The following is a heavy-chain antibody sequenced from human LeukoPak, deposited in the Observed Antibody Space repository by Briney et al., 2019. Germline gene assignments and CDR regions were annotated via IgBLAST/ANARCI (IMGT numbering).Heavy chain of an antibody. Sequence: GGSLRLSCAGSGFTFSNYWMHWVRQAPGKGLAWVSRINTDASSATYADSVKGRFTISRDNAKNTLYLQMNSLRAEDTAVYYCARGSGRYFDWLLSPGYYGMDVWGQGTTVTVSS. CDR3: ARGSGRYFDWLLSPGYYGMDV. CDR1: GFTFSNYW. V-gene: IGHV3-74*01. D-gene: IGHD3-9*01. J-gene: IGHJ6*02. CDR2: INTDASSA.